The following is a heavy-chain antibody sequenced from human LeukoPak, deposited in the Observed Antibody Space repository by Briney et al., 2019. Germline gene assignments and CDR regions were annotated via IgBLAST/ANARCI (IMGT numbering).Heavy chain of an antibody. D-gene: IGHD3-22*01. V-gene: IGHV1-18*01. J-gene: IGHJ4*02. Sequence: ASVKVSCKASGYTFTSYGISWVRQAPGQGLEWMGWISAYNGNTNYAQKLQGRVTMTTDTSTSTAYMELRSLRSDDTAVYCCARDRKYYDSSVHFDYWGQGTLVTVSS. CDR3: ARDRKYYDSSVHFDY. CDR1: GYTFTSYG. CDR2: ISAYNGNT.